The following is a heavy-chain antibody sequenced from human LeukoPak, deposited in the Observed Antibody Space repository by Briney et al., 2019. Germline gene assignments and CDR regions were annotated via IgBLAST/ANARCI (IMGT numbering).Heavy chain of an antibody. CDR1: GGSMTRYF. Sequence: SETLSLTCTVSGGSMTRYFWNWIRQSPGKGLEWIGYIYDRESESTNPNPSLKSRLTISLDTSKNQVSLILSSVTAADTAVYYCARSDVVPASTRGEIGLWYFYNNLDVWGQGTTVTVSS. CDR2: IYDRESEST. D-gene: IGHD2-2*01. V-gene: IGHV4-59*01. J-gene: IGHJ6*02. CDR3: ARSDVVPASTRGEIGLWYFYNNLDV.